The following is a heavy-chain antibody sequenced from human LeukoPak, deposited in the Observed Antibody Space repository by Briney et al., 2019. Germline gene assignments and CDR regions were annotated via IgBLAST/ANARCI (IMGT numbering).Heavy chain of an antibody. V-gene: IGHV4-61*08. D-gene: IGHD3-22*01. CDR3: ARVYYYDSSGYSHTFDY. Sequence: SETLSLTCTVSGGSISSGDYYWSWIRQPPGKGLEWIGYIYYSGSTNYNPSLKSRVTISVDTSKNQFSLKLSSVTAADTAVYYCARVYYYDSSGYSHTFDYWGQGTLVTVSS. J-gene: IGHJ4*02. CDR1: GGSISSGDYY. CDR2: IYYSGST.